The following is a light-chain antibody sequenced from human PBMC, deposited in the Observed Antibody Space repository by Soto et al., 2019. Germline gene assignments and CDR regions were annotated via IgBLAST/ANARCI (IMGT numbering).Light chain of an antibody. J-gene: IGLJ7*01. V-gene: IGLV2-14*01. CDR1: SGDIGASNY. Sequence: QSALTQPASVSGSPGQSITISCSGTSGDIGASNYVSWYQQFPGKAPKLMISEVTNRPSGVSSRFSGSKSGNTASLTISGLQAEDEADYYCTSYTTTTTWVFGGATQLTVL. CDR3: TSYTTTTTWV. CDR2: EVT.